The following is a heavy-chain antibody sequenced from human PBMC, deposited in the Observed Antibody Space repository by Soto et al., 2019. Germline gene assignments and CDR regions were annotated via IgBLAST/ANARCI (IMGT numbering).Heavy chain of an antibody. V-gene: IGHV4-39*01. CDR2: VYYNGNT. D-gene: IGHD1-26*01. CDR1: GGSTRSSLYQ. CDR3: ARLSGTYNDRYFDF. Sequence: SETLSLTCSVSGGSTRSSLYQWVWFRQPPGKGLEWIGNVYYNGNTFYTPSLKSRLTISVDTSNNQFSLRLKSVTAADTALYYCARLSGTYNDRYFDFWGQGVLVT. J-gene: IGHJ4*02.